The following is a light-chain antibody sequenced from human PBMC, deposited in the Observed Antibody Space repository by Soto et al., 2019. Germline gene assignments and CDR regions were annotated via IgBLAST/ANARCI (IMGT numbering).Light chain of an antibody. Sequence: EIVLTQSPGTLSLSPGERATLSCRASQSVSSSYFAWYQQQPGQATRLLIYGASSRATGLPDRFSGSGAGTDFTLTISRLEPEDFAVYYCQQYGSSPKLTFGGGTKVEIK. CDR1: QSVSSSY. CDR3: QQYGSSPKLT. CDR2: GAS. J-gene: IGKJ4*01. V-gene: IGKV3-20*01.